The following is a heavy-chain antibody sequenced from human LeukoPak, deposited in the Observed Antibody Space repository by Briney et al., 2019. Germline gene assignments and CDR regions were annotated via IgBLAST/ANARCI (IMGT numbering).Heavy chain of an antibody. Sequence: GASVKVSCKASGYTFTGYYMHWVRQAPGQGLEWMGWINPNSGGTNYAQKFQGRVTMTRDTYISTAYMVLSGLRSDDTAVYYCATSEITMIVVELDYWGQGTLVTVSS. V-gene: IGHV1-2*02. D-gene: IGHD3-22*01. CDR2: INPNSGGT. J-gene: IGHJ4*02. CDR1: GYTFTGYY. CDR3: ATSEITMIVVELDY.